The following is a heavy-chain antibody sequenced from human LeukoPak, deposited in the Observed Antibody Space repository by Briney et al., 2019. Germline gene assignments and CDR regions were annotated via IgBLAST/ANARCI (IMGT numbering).Heavy chain of an antibody. CDR3: ARAYGGSDASAI. CDR2: IYYSGST. D-gene: IGHD2-15*01. Sequence: PSQTLSLTCTVSGGSISSGDYYWSWIRQPPGKGLEWIGYIYYSGSTYYNPSLKSRVTISVDTSKNQFSLKLSSVTAADTAVYYCARAYGGSDASAIWGQGTMVTVSS. CDR1: GGSISSGDYY. J-gene: IGHJ3*02. V-gene: IGHV4-30-4*01.